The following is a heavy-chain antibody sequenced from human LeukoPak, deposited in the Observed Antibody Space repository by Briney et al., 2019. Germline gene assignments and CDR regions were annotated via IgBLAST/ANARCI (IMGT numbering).Heavy chain of an antibody. CDR3: ARLMVRGVIHYYYYMDV. J-gene: IGHJ6*03. CDR1: GGSISSSSYY. CDR2: INHSGST. Sequence: SETLSLTCTVSGGSISSSSYYWGWIRQPPGKGLEWIGEINHSGSTNYNPSLKSRVTISVDTSKNQFSLKLSSVTAADTAVYYCARLMVRGVIHYYYYMDVWGKGTTVTISS. V-gene: IGHV4-39*07. D-gene: IGHD3-10*01.